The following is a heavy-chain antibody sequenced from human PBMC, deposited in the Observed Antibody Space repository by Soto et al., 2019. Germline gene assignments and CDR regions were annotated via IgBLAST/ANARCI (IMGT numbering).Heavy chain of an antibody. CDR3: ARDLRRYSSGWYGIHY. J-gene: IGHJ4*02. CDR1: GYTFTGYG. CDR2: ISAYNGNT. V-gene: IGHV1-18*01. Sequence: GASVKVSCKASGYTFTGYGISWVRQDPGQGLEWMGWISAYNGNTNYAQKLQGRVTMTTDTSTSTAYMELRSLRSDDTAVYYCARDLRRYSSGWYGIHYWGQGTLVTVPS. D-gene: IGHD6-19*01.